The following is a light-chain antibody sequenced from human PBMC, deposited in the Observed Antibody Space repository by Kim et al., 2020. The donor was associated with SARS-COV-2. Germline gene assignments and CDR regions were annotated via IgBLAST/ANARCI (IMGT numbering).Light chain of an antibody. CDR3: QQYGNLPRT. V-gene: IGKV1-33*01. CDR1: QDISNH. J-gene: IGKJ2*01. CDR2: DAS. Sequence: IQMTQSPSSLSASVGDRVTITCQASQDISNHLNWYQQKPGKVPRLLMYDASNLETGVPSRFSGSGSGTDFSFTITSLNPEDFATYFCQQYGNLPRTFGQGTKLEI.